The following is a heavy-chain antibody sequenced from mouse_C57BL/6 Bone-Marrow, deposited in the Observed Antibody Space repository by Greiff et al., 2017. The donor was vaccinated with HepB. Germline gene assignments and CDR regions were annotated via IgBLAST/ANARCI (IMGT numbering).Heavy chain of an antibody. CDR1: GFTFSDYY. CDR2: INYDGSST. CDR3: ARGGYYDYDGVFDY. D-gene: IGHD2-4*01. J-gene: IGHJ2*01. V-gene: IGHV5-16*01. Sequence: DVKLVESEGGLVQPGSSMKLSCTASGFTFSDYYMAWVRQVPEKGLEWVANINYDGSSTYYLDSLKSRFIISRDNAKNILYLQMSSLKSEDTATYYCARGGYYDYDGVFDYWGQGTTLTVSS.